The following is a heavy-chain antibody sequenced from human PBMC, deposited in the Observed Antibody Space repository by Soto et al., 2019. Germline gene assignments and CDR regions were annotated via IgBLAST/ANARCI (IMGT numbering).Heavy chain of an antibody. Sequence: QVQLQESAPGLVQPSDTQSLTCAVSGASLTSSDWWCWVRQAPATGLQFIAEIHLSGSTNKSPSCDIRVRLAVDKWGVQFSLGSKSATAADTHVYYSAGGGGAGKEQLRDLESRGHGTLVGVSS. V-gene: IGHV4-4*02. CDR1: GASLTSSDW. CDR3: AGGGGAGKEQLRDLES. D-gene: IGHD6-6*01. J-gene: IGHJ4*01. CDR2: IHLSGST.